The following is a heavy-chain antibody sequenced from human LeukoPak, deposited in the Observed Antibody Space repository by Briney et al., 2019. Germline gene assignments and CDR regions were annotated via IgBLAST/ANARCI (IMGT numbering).Heavy chain of an antibody. CDR1: GFTFSTYG. Sequence: GGSLRLSCAASGFTFSTYGMHWVRQAPGRGLEWVAVISYDGSEKYYPDSVRGRFTISRDNSRNTVFLQMNSLRAEDTAVYYCAKEQKSGWRDFDYWGQGTLVTVSS. CDR2: ISYDGSEK. V-gene: IGHV3-30*18. J-gene: IGHJ4*02. D-gene: IGHD6-19*01. CDR3: AKEQKSGWRDFDY.